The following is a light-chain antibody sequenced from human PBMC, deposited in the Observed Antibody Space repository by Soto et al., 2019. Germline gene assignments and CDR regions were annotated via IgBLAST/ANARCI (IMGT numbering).Light chain of an antibody. CDR3: SSYAGSNNFKV. J-gene: IGLJ2*01. Sequence: QSALTQPPSASGSPGQSVTISCTGTSSDVGGYNYVSWYQQHPGKAPKLMIYEVSKRPSGVPDRFSGSKSGNTASLTVSGLQAEDEADYYWSSYAGSNNFKVFGGGTKLTVL. CDR1: SSDVGGYNY. V-gene: IGLV2-8*01. CDR2: EVS.